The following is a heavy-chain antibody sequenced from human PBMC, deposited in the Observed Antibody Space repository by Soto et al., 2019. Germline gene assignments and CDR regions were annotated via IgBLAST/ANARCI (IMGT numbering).Heavy chain of an antibody. D-gene: IGHD3-10*01. J-gene: IGHJ6*02. CDR2: IKQDGSEK. CDR3: ARDVVSVRGVIIRVYYYYGMDV. CDR1: GFTFSSYW. V-gene: IGHV3-7*01. Sequence: GGSLRLSCAASGFTFSSYWMSWVRQAPGKGLEWVSNIKQDGSEKYYVDAVKGRFTISRDNAKNSLYLQMNSLRAEDTAVYYCARDVVSVRGVIIRVYYYYGMDVWGQGTTVTVS.